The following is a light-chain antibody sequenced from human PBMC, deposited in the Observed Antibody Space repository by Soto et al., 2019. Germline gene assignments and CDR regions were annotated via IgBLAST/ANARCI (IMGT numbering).Light chain of an antibody. V-gene: IGKV3D-15*01. J-gene: IGKJ5*01. Sequence: EIVMTQSPATLSLSPGERATLSCRASQSVNSKLAWYQQKPGQSPRLVIYHASTRATGIPARFSGSGSGTEFILTISSLQSEDFAVYYCQEYNNWPLLTFGQGTRLEI. CDR1: QSVNSK. CDR2: HAS. CDR3: QEYNNWPLLT.